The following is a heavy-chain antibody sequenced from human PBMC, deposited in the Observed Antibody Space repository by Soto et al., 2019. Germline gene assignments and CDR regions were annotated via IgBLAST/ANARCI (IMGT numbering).Heavy chain of an antibody. CDR3: AKGGYYYDFWSGPSSV. CDR2: ISGSGGST. D-gene: IGHD3-3*01. Sequence: GGSLRLSCAASGFTFSSYAMSWVRQAPGKGLEWVSAISGSGGSTYYADSVKGRFTISRDNSKNTLYLQMNSLRAEDTALYYCAKGGYYYDFWSGPSSVWGKGTTVTVSS. J-gene: IGHJ6*04. V-gene: IGHV3-23*01. CDR1: GFTFSSYA.